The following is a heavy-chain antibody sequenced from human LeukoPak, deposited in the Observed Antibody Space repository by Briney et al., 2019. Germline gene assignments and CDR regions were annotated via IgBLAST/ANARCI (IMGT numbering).Heavy chain of an antibody. D-gene: IGHD2-2*01. CDR2: INDSGST. J-gene: IGHJ6*03. V-gene: IGHV4-34*01. Sequence: PSETLSLTCAVYGGSFSGYYWSWTRQPPGKGLEWIGEINDSGSTNYNPSLKSRVTISVGTSKNQFSLKLSSVTAADTAVYYCARGPNYCSSSSCPRDYYYYMDVWGEGTTVTASS. CDR1: GGSFSGYY. CDR3: ARGPNYCSSSSCPRDYYYYMDV.